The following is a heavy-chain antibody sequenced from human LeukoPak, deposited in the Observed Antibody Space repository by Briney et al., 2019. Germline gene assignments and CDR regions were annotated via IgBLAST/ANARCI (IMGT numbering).Heavy chain of an antibody. V-gene: IGHV3-7*01. Sequence: GGSLRLSCAAAGFSFRDFWMTWVRQAPGKGLEWVANINQGGSVKYYVDSVKGRFTISRDDAKSSLYVQMNSLRDEDTAVYYCARFSYSGWNLDYWGQGTLVTVSP. CDR1: GFSFRDFW. CDR2: INQGGSVK. CDR3: ARFSYSGWNLDY. D-gene: IGHD5-12*01. J-gene: IGHJ4*02.